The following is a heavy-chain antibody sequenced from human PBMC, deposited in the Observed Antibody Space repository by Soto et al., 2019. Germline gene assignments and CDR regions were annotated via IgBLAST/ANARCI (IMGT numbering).Heavy chain of an antibody. CDR3: VRDGTKTLRDWFDP. V-gene: IGHV4-4*07. Sequence: PSETLSLTCNVSGASLSRYYWSWIRQPPGKGLEWIGRIYATGTTDYNPSLKSRVMMSVDTSKKQFSLKLRSVTAADTAVYYCVRDGTKTLRDWFDPWGQGISVTVSS. J-gene: IGHJ5*02. CDR1: GASLSRYY. CDR2: IYATGTT. D-gene: IGHD1-1*01.